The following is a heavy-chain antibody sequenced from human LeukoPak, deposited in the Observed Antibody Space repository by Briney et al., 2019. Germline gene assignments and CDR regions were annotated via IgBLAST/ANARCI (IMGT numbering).Heavy chain of an antibody. CDR2: ISAYNDNT. CDR1: GYTFISYG. J-gene: IGHJ5*02. CDR3: ARDPRDYGSGSYYNAHWFDP. Sequence: ASVKVSCKASGYTFISYGISWVRQAPGQGLEWMGWISAYNDNTNYAQKFQGRVTITADESTSTVYMELSSLRSEDTAVYYCARDPRDYGSGSYYNAHWFDPWGQGTLVTVSS. V-gene: IGHV1-18*01. D-gene: IGHD3-10*01.